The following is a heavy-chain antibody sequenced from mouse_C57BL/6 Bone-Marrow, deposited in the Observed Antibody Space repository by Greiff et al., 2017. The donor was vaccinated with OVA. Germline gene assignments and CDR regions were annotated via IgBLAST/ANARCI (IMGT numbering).Heavy chain of an antibody. J-gene: IGHJ2*01. V-gene: IGHV5-4*03. Sequence: EVKVEESGGGLVKPGGSLKLSCAASGFTFSSYAMSWVRQTPEKRLEWVATISDGGSYTYYPDNVKGRFTISRDNAKNNLYLQMSHLKSEDTAMYYCARVGTGVPFDYWGQGTTLTVSS. CDR2: ISDGGSYT. CDR1: GFTFSSYA. CDR3: ARVGTGVPFDY. D-gene: IGHD4-1*01.